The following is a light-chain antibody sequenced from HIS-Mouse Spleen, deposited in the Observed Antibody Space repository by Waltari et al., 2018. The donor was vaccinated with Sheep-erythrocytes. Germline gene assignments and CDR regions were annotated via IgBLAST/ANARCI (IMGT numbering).Light chain of an antibody. CDR2: DVS. V-gene: IGLV2-11*01. Sequence: QSALTKPASVSGSPGQSITISCTGTSSDVGGYNYVSWYQQHPGKAPKLMISDVSKRPSGVPDRFSGSKSGNTASLTISGLQAEDEADYYCCSYAGSYTLVFGGGTKLTVL. CDR1: SSDVGGYNY. J-gene: IGLJ2*01. CDR3: CSYAGSYTLV.